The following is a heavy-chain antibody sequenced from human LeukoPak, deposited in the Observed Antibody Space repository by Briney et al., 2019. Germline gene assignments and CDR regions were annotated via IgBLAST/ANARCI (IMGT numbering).Heavy chain of an antibody. J-gene: IGHJ4*02. CDR1: GGSISSSSYY. D-gene: IGHD2-8*02. CDR3: ARVLYYFDY. CDR2: IYHSGST. Sequence: PSETLSLTCTVSGGSISSSSYYWGWIRQPPGKGLEWIGEIYHSGSTNYHPSLKSRLTISVDKSKNPFSLKLSSVAAADPAVYYCARVLYYFDYWGQGTLVTVSS. V-gene: IGHV4-39*07.